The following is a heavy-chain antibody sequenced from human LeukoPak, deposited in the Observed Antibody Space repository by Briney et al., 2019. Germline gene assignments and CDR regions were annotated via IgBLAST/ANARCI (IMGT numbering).Heavy chain of an antibody. Sequence: GRSLRLSCAASGFTLSTCGMHWVRQAPGKGLEWVSAISGSGGSTYYADSVKGRFTISRDNSKNTLYLQMNSLRAEDTAVYYCAKHDYGDLDPYVYWGQGTLVTVSS. J-gene: IGHJ4*02. CDR3: AKHDYGDLDPYVY. CDR2: ISGSGGST. CDR1: GFTLSTCG. D-gene: IGHD4-17*01. V-gene: IGHV3-23*01.